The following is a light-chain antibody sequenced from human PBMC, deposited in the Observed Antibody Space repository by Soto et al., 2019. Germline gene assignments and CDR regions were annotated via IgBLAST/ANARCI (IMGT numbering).Light chain of an antibody. V-gene: IGKV3-11*01. J-gene: IGKJ5*01. CDR3: EQRYAWPPIT. CDR1: RSVRSY. CDR2: DAS. Sequence: EIALTQSPATLSLSLGERATLSCRASRSVRSYLAWYQQKPGQAPRLLLYDASNRAAGIPARFSGSGSETDFTLTISNLEPEDFVGYYWEQRYAWPPITFGQGTRLEIK.